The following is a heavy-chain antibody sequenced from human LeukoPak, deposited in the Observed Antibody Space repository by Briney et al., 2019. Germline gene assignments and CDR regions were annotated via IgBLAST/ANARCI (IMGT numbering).Heavy chain of an antibody. CDR2: IRSKANSYAT. V-gene: IGHV3-73*01. D-gene: IGHD6-6*01. CDR1: GFTFSGSA. Sequence: GGSLRLSCAASGFTFSGSAMHWVRQASGKGLEWVGRIRSKANSYATAYAASVKGRFTISRDDSKNTAYLQTNSLKTEDTAVYYCTRQLHSSSYRFDPWGQGTLVTVSS. J-gene: IGHJ5*02. CDR3: TRQLHSSSYRFDP.